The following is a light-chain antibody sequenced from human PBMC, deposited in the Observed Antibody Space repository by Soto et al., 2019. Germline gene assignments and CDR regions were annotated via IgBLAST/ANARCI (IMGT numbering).Light chain of an antibody. Sequence: QSALTQPASVSGSPGQSITISCTGSSSDVGGYNYVSWYQQHPGKAPKLMIYEVSNRPSGVSNRFSGSKSGNTASLTISGLQAEDEADYYCSSYPSSSTRGFGTGTKVTVL. CDR3: SSYPSSSTRG. CDR1: SSDVGGYNY. J-gene: IGLJ1*01. CDR2: EVS. V-gene: IGLV2-14*01.